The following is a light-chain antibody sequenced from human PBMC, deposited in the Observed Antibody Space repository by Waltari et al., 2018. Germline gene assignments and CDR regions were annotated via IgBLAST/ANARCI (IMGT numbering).Light chain of an antibody. CDR3: QKYEALPAT. CDR1: QSISKY. J-gene: IGKJ1*01. CDR2: EAS. Sequence: EIVLTQSPGTLSLSPGERATLSCRASQSISKYLVWYQQKPGQAPRLLTYEASIRATGIPDRFSGRGSGTDFSLIISRLVHEVFAVYYCQKYEALPATFGQGTKVEIK. V-gene: IGKV3-20*01.